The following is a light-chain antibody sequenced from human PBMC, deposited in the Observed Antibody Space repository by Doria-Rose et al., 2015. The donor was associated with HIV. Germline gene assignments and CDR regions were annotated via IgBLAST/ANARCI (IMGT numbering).Light chain of an antibody. J-gene: IGKJ2*01. V-gene: IGKV1-39*01. CDR2: AAS. Sequence: TQSPAPLYESSGSRVPITRRPRQYIDNYLHWYQQKPGKAPKLLIYAASTLQTGVPSSFSGSGSGTDFTLTISSLQPEDFATYYCQQSDSTPYTFGQGTKLEIK. CDR3: QQSDSTPYT. CDR1: QYIDNY.